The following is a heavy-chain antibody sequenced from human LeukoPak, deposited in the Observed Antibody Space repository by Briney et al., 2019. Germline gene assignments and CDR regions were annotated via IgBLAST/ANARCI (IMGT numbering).Heavy chain of an antibody. V-gene: IGHV3-7*01. D-gene: IGHD4-17*01. CDR1: GFTFSSSW. J-gene: IGHJ4*02. CDR3: ATNTRAYAVLLAY. Sequence: GGSLRLSCAASGFTFSSSWMIWARQAPGKGLEWVANINQDGGQKYYLDSVKGRFTISRDNADNSLYLQMDGLRGEDTAVYYCATNTRAYAVLLAYWGQGTLVTVSS. CDR2: INQDGGQK.